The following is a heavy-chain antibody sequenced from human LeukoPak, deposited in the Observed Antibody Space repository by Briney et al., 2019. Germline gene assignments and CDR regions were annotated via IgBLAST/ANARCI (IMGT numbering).Heavy chain of an antibody. CDR1: GGSVTSTNW. D-gene: IGHD3-3*01. CDR3: AREGGFYRPLDY. Sequence: SETLSLTCDVSGGSVTSTNWWTCVRQPPGKGLEWIGEVHLDGRTNYNPTLKSRIIMSVDLPANHISLKLTSVTAADAAVYYCAREGGFYRPLDYSGQGTLVTVSS. CDR2: VHLDGRT. V-gene: IGHV4-4*02. J-gene: IGHJ4*02.